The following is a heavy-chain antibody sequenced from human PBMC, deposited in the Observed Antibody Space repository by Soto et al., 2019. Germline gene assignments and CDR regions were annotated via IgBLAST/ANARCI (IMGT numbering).Heavy chain of an antibody. V-gene: IGHV4-61*08. CDR1: GASVSSGGYY. CDR2: IFYTGST. Sequence: QVQLQESGPGLVQPSETLSLTCTVSGASVSSGGYYWSWIRQPPGKGLEWIGYIFYTGSTTYNPSLKSRVTVSLDTSKNQFSLKLTSVTAADTAINYCARAGRYTASYWGQGTLVTVSS. D-gene: IGHD1-20*01. CDR3: ARAGRYTASY. J-gene: IGHJ4*02.